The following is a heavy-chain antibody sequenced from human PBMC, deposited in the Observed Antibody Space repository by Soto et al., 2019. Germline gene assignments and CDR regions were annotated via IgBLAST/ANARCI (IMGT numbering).Heavy chain of an antibody. V-gene: IGHV1-18*04. D-gene: IGHD3-16*02. CDR2: ISAYNGNT. J-gene: IGHJ3*02. Sequence: ASVKVSCKASGYTFTSYGISRVRQAPGQGLEWMGWISAYNGNTNYAQKLQGRVTMTTDTSTSTAYMELRSLRSDDTAVYYCARDFMITFGGVIVAAFDIWGQGTMVTVSS. CDR3: ARDFMITFGGVIVAAFDI. CDR1: GYTFTSYG.